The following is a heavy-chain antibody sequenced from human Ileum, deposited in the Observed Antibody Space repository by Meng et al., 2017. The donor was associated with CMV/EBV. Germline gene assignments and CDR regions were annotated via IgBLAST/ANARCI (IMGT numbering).Heavy chain of an antibody. Sequence: SETLSLTCSVSGYSISSGYYWNWIRQSPGKGLEWIGSIYKSENTYYSSSVKSRVTISVDTSKNQFSLKLSSVTAADTALYYCARALDLEWELSLLFDYWGQGTLVTFSS. CDR3: ARALDLEWELSLLFDY. CDR1: GYSISSGYY. CDR2: IYKSENT. J-gene: IGHJ4*02. V-gene: IGHV4-38-2*02. D-gene: IGHD3-3*01.